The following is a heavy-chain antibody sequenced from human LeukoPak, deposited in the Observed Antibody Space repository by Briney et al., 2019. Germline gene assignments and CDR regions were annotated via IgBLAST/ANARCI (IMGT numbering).Heavy chain of an antibody. CDR2: ISSGDTNI. J-gene: IGHJ5*02. CDR3: AKDRKSSWYIGTFRALTGFDP. V-gene: IGHV3-11*01. Sequence: PGGSLRFSCAASGFTFSDYYLSWIRQAPGKGLEWVSSISSGDTNIYYADSVKGRFAISRDNAKNSLFLQMNSLRAEDTAVYYCAKDRKSSWYIGTFRALTGFDPWGQGTLVTVSS. D-gene: IGHD6-13*01. CDR1: GFTFSDYY.